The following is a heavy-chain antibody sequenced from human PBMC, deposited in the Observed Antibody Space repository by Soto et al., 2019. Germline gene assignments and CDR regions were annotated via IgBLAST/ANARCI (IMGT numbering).Heavy chain of an antibody. J-gene: IGHJ6*02. D-gene: IGHD6-19*01. V-gene: IGHV4-31*03. CDR1: GGSISSGGYY. CDR2: IYYSGST. Sequence: SETLSLTCTVSGGSISSGGYYWSWIRQHPGKGLEWIGYIYYSGSTYYNPSLKSRVTISVDTSKNQFSLKLSPVTAADTAVYYCASSEQWLSNYYYYYGMDVWGQGTTVTVSS. CDR3: ASSEQWLSNYYYYYGMDV.